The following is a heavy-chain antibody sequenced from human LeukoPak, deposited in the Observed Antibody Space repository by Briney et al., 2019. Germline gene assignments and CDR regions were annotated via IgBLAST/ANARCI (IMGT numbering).Heavy chain of an antibody. CDR2: IHYSGST. CDR1: GGSIRSRDYS. V-gene: IGHV4-39*01. D-gene: IGHD3-9*01. CDR3: ARASGVLPSFEWANWFDT. J-gene: IGHJ5*02. Sequence: SETLSLTCTVSGGSIRSRDYSWPWFRQPPGRALEWIGTIHYSGSTFYKPPLKSRLTVSADTSRNQFYMKLSSVTAADTAVYYCARASGVLPSFEWANWFDTWGQGSLVTVSS.